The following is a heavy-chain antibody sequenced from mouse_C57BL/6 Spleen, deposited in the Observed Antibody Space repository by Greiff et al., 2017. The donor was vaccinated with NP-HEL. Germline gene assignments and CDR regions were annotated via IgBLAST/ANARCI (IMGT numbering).Heavy chain of an antibody. J-gene: IGHJ3*01. Sequence: QVQLQQPGAELVMPGASVKLSCKASGYTFTSYWMHWVKQRPGQGLEWIGEIDPSDSYTNYNQKFKGKSTLTVDKSSSTAYMQLSSLTSEDSAVYYCARDLAGYPFAYWGQGTLVTVSA. CDR1: GYTFTSYW. V-gene: IGHV1-69*01. CDR3: ARDLAGYPFAY. CDR2: IDPSDSYT. D-gene: IGHD2-2*01.